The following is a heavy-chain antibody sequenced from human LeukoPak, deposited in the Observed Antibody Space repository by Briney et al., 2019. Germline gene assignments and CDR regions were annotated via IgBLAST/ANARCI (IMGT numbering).Heavy chain of an antibody. D-gene: IGHD3-10*01. CDR1: GGSISSGDYY. CDR3: ATNPGGKDFDY. J-gene: IGHJ4*02. CDR2: IYYSGST. Sequence: PSETPSLTCTVSGGSISSGDYYWSWIRQPPGKGLEWIGYIYYSGSTYYNPSLKSRVTISVDTSKNQFSLKLSSVTAADTAVYYCATNPGGKDFDYWGQGTLVTVSS. V-gene: IGHV4-30-4*01.